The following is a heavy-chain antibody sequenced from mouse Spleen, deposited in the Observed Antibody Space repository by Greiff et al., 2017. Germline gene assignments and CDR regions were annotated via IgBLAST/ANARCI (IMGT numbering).Heavy chain of an antibody. V-gene: IGHV1-78*01. CDR1: GYTFTDHT. Sequence: VQLQQSDAELVKPGASVKISCKVSGYTFTDHTIHWMKQRPEQGLEWIGYIYPRDGSTKYNEKFKGKATLTADESSSTAYMQLNSLTSEDSAVYFCARELLYYGSSLDYWGQGTTLTVSS. CDR3: ARELLYYGSSLDY. J-gene: IGHJ2*01. D-gene: IGHD1-1*01. CDR2: IYPRDGST.